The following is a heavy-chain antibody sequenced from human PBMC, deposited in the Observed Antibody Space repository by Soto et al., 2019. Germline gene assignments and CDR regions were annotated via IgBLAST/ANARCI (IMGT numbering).Heavy chain of an antibody. V-gene: IGHV4-61*01. D-gene: IGHD6-19*01. CDR1: GGSVSSGSYY. Sequence: QVQLQESGPGLVKPSETLSLTCTVSGGSVSSGSYYWSWIRQPPGKGLEWIGYIYYRGSTNYNPSLKSRVTISVDTSKNQFSLKLSSVTAADTAVYYCARDGGIAVAFDYWGQGTLVTVSS. CDR3: ARDGGIAVAFDY. CDR2: IYYRGST. J-gene: IGHJ4*02.